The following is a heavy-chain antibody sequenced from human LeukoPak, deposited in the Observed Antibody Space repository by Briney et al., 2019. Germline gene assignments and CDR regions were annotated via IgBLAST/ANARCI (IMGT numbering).Heavy chain of an antibody. Sequence: PGRSLRLSCAASGSTFSSYGTHWVRQTPGKGLEWVAVISYDGSNKYYADSVKGRFTISRDNSKNTLYLQMSSLRAEDTAVYYRAKALYSESASYYYGMDVWGQGTTVTVSS. J-gene: IGHJ6*02. D-gene: IGHD4-11*01. CDR1: GSTFSSYG. V-gene: IGHV3-30*18. CDR2: ISYDGSNK. CDR3: AKALYSESASYYYGMDV.